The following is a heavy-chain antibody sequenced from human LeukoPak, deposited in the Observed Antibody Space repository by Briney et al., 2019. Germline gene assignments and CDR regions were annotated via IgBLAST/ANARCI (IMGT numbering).Heavy chain of an antibody. Sequence: GGSLRLSCAASGFTFSSYWMHWVRQAPGKGLVWVSRINSDGSSTTYADSVKGRFTISRDNAKNSLFLQMNSLRDEDSAEYYCARAFGFGNQGASRFDPWGQGTLVTVSS. D-gene: IGHD3-3*01. V-gene: IGHV3-74*01. J-gene: IGHJ5*02. CDR3: ARAFGFGNQGASRFDP. CDR1: GFTFSSYW. CDR2: INSDGSST.